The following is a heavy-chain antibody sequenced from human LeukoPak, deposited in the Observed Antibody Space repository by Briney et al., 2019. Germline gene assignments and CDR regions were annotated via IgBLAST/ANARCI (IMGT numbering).Heavy chain of an antibody. CDR3: ARDYLALGGGNREPWFDP. V-gene: IGHV3-11*01. D-gene: IGHD4-23*01. CDR1: GFTFSDYY. Sequence: KPGGSLRLSCAASGFTFSDYYMSWIRQAPGKGLEWVSYISSSGSTIYYADSVKGRFTISRDNAKNSLYLQMNSLRAEDTAVYYCARDYLALGGGNREPWFDPWGQGTLVTVSS. CDR2: ISSSGSTI. J-gene: IGHJ5*02.